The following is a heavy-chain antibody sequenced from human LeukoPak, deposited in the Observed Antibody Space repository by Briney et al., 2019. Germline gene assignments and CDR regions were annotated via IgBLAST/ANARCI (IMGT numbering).Heavy chain of an antibody. Sequence: GGSLRLSCASSGFTFSSYAMSWVRQAPGKGLEWVSAISGRGGSTYYADSVKGRFTIFRDNSKNTLYLQMNSLRAEDTAVYYCAKLIEAAGINYWGQGTLVSVSS. D-gene: IGHD6-13*01. CDR2: ISGRGGST. J-gene: IGHJ4*02. CDR3: AKLIEAAGINY. V-gene: IGHV3-23*01. CDR1: GFTFSSYA.